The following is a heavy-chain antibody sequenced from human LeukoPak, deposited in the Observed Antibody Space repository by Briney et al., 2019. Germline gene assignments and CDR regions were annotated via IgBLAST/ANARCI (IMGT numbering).Heavy chain of an antibody. CDR2: IYYSGST. V-gene: IGHV4-30-4*01. Sequence: PSQTLSLTCTVSGGSISSGDYYWSWIRQPPGKGLEWIGYIYYSGSTYYNPSLKSRVTISVDTSKNQFSLKLSSVTAADTAVYYCARERHYDFWSGNNYYYYMDVWGKGTTVTVSS. J-gene: IGHJ6*03. CDR1: GGSISSGDYY. CDR3: ARERHYDFWSGNNYYYYMDV. D-gene: IGHD3-3*01.